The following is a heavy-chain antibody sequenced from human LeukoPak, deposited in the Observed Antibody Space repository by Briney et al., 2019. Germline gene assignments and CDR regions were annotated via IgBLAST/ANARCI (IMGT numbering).Heavy chain of an antibody. V-gene: IGHV1-18*01. CDR1: GYTFTSYG. CDR2: ISAYNGNT. J-gene: IGHJ2*01. D-gene: IGHD1-1*01. CDR3: ARYVPIRGTDPDNSYWYFDL. Sequence: ASVKVSCKASGYTFTSYGISWVRQAPGQGLEWMGWISAYNGNTNYAQKLQGRVTMTTDTSTSTAYMELRSLRSDDTAVYYCARYVPIRGTDPDNSYWYFDLWGRGTLVTVSS.